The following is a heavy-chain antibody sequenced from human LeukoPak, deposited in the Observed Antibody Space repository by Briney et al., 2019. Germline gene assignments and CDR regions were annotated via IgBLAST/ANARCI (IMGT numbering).Heavy chain of an antibody. Sequence: GGSLRLSCAASQFTFSNYWMYWVRQAPGKGLVWVSRINSDGSSTNYADSVKGRFTISRGNAKNTLYLQMNGLRAEDTALYYCARVSSYCSSTSYKEPLDCWGQGTLVTVSS. D-gene: IGHD2-2*01. CDR1: QFTFSNYW. CDR3: ARVSSYCSSTSYKEPLDC. J-gene: IGHJ4*02. CDR2: INSDGSST. V-gene: IGHV3-74*01.